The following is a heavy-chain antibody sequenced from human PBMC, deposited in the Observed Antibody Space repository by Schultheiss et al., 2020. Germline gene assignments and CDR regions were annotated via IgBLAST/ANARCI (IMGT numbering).Heavy chain of an antibody. V-gene: IGHV3-30-3*01. CDR1: GFTFSDYY. CDR3: ARRGAYGSGSFYYYMDV. D-gene: IGHD3-10*01. J-gene: IGHJ6*03. Sequence: GGSLRLSCVASGFTFSDYYMNWVRQAPGKGLEWVAVISHDGSNKYYANSVKGRFTISRDNSKNTLYLQMNSLRAEDTAVYYCARRGAYGSGSFYYYMDVWGKETTVTVSS. CDR2: ISHDGSNK.